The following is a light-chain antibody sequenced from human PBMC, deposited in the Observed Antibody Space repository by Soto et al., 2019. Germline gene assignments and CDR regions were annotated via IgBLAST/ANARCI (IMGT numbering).Light chain of an antibody. V-gene: IGKV3D-20*02. Sequence: EIVLTQSPGTLSLSPGERATLSCRASQSVSSSYLAWYQQKPGQAPRLLIFDTSSRATGIPDRFSGSGSGTDFTLTIIRLEPEDFAIYYCQPYNNWPLTFGGGTKV. CDR2: DTS. CDR3: QPYNNWPLT. J-gene: IGKJ4*01. CDR1: QSVSSSY.